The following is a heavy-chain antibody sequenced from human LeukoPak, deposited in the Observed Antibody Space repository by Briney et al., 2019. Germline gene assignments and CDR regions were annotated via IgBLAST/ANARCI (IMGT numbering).Heavy chain of an antibody. CDR3: AIRGCGLSNPITYFDY. V-gene: IGHV4-59*08. J-gene: IGHJ4*02. D-gene: IGHD5-12*01. CDR2: IYYSGST. CDR1: GGSISSYY. Sequence: PSETLSLTCTVSGGSISSYYWSWIRQPPGKGLEWIGYIYYSGSTNYNPSLKSRVTISVDTSKNQFSLKLSSVTAADTAVYYCAIRGCGLSNPITYFDYWGQGTLVTVSS.